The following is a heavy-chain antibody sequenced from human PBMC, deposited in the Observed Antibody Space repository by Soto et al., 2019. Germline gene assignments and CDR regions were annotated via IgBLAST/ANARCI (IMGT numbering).Heavy chain of an antibody. CDR3: ARERTVAGNDY. J-gene: IGHJ4*02. CDR2: MNPNSGNT. D-gene: IGHD6-19*01. V-gene: IGHV1-8*01. Sequence: ASVKGSCKASGYTFTSYYINWVRQATGQGLEWMGWMNPNSGNTGYAQKFQGRVTMTRNTSISTAYMELSSLRSEDTAVYYCARERTVAGNDYWGQGTLVTVSS. CDR1: GYTFTSYY.